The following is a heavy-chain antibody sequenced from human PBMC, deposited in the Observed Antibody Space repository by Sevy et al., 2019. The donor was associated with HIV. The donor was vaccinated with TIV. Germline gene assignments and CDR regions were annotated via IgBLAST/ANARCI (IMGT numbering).Heavy chain of an antibody. CDR2: ISYDGSNK. V-gene: IGHV3-30*18. D-gene: IGHD3-22*01. Sequence: GGSLRLSCAASGFTFSSYGMHWVRQAPGKGLEWVAVISYDGSNKYYADSVKGRFTISRDNSKNTLYLQMNSLRAEDTAVYYCAKVSGYYHYYYYGMDVWGQGTTVTVSS. J-gene: IGHJ6*02. CDR3: AKVSGYYHYYYYGMDV. CDR1: GFTFSSYG.